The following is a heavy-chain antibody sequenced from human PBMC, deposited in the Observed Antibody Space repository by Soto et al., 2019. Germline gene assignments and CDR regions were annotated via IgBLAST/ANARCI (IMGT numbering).Heavy chain of an antibody. CDR1: GFTFSRYA. CDR3: ARGGYCSGGSCYGNLYFDY. CDR2: ISYEGNFK. V-gene: IGHV3-30-3*01. J-gene: IGHJ4*02. Sequence: QVQLVESGGGVVQAGRSLRLSCAASGFTFSRYAMHWVRQAPGKGLEWVAAISYEGNFKDYADSVKGRFTISRDNSKNTLFLQMNSLRAEDTAVYHCARGGYCSGGSCYGNLYFDYWGQGTLVTVSS. D-gene: IGHD2-15*01.